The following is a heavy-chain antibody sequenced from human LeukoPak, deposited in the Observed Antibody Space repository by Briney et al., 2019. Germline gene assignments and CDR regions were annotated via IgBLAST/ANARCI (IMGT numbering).Heavy chain of an antibody. CDR3: ARGSKSGKSGSLNFDY. J-gene: IGHJ4*02. Sequence: KASETLSLTCTVSGGSISSGGYYWSWIRQHPGKGLEWIGYIYYSGGTYYNPSLKSRVTISVDTSKNQFSLKLSSVTAADTAVYYCARGSKSGKSGSLNFDYWGQGTLVTVSS. CDR2: IYYSGGT. CDR1: GGSISSGGYY. D-gene: IGHD1-1*01. V-gene: IGHV4-31*03.